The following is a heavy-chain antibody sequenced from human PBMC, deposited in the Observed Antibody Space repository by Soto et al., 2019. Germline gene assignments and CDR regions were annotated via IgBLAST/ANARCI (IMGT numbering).Heavy chain of an antibody. CDR3: ARQERPXXCSXXXCXXYTFDY. D-gene: IGHD2-15*01. V-gene: IGHV4-59*08. CDR2: IYYSGST. J-gene: IGHJ4*02. Sequence: QVQLQESGPGLVXPSXXLSLTCSVSGGSISSYYWSWIRQPPGKGLEWIGYIYYSGSTNYNPSLKSRVTISVDTSKNQFSLKLSSVTAADTAVYYCARQERPXXCSXXXCXXYTFDYWGQGTLVTVSS. CDR1: GGSISSYY.